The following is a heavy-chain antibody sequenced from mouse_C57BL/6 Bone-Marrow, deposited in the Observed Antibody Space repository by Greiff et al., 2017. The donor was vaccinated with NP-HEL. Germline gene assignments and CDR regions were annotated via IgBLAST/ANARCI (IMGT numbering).Heavy chain of an antibody. V-gene: IGHV5-6*01. Sequence: EVQLMESGGHLVKPGGSLKLSCAASGFTFSSYGMSWVRQTPDKRLEWVATLSGGGSYTYYPDSVKGRFTISRDNAKNTLYLQMSNLKSEDTAMYDCARATVVGYYAMDYWGQGTSVTVSS. CDR1: GFTFSSYG. J-gene: IGHJ4*01. CDR3: ARATVVGYYAMDY. CDR2: LSGGGSYT. D-gene: IGHD1-1*01.